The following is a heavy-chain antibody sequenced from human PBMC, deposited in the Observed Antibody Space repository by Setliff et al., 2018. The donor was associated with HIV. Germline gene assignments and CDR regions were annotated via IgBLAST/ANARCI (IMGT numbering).Heavy chain of an antibody. CDR1: RFTFSTYA. CDR2: ISYDGSNK. V-gene: IGHV3-30*01. Sequence: GGSLRLSCAASRFTFSTYAMHWVRQAPGKGLEWVAVISYDGSNKYYADSVKGRFTISRDNSKNTLYLQMNSLRAEDTAVYYCASLSSSTSWGIGGYYYYYMDVWGKGTTVTVSS. CDR3: ASLSSSTSWGIGGYYYYYMDV. D-gene: IGHD2-2*01. J-gene: IGHJ6*03.